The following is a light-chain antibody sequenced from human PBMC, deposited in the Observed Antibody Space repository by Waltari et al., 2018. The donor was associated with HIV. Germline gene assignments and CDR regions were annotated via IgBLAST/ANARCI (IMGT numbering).Light chain of an antibody. J-gene: IGLJ2*01. Sequence: LTQPPSVSAAPGQQVTISCSGSSSNIGRHSVAWYQHLPGTAPKIVIYETNKRPSGIPDRFSGSKSGTSGTLDITGLQTGDEADYYCGAWDNSLGGVVFGGGTKLTVL. CDR3: GAWDNSLGGVV. V-gene: IGLV1-51*02. CDR2: ETN. CDR1: SSNIGRHS.